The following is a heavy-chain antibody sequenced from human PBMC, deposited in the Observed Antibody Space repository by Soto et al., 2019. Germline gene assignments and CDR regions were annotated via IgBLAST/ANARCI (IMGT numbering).Heavy chain of an antibody. CDR3: AKGKGRTPIDF. V-gene: IGHV3-30*18. Sequence: QVQLVESGGGVVQPGRSLRLSCAASGLTFSAAGMHWVRQAPGKGLEWVAFIANDGRSESYADSVKGRFTLSRDNSQNRLYLQMNGLRAEDTGVYFCAKGKGRTPIDFWGQGTLVSVSS. CDR2: IANDGRSE. J-gene: IGHJ4*02. CDR1: GLTFSAAG.